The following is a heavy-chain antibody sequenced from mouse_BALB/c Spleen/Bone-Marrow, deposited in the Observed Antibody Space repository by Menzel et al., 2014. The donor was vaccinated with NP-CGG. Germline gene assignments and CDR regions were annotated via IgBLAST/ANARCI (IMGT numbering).Heavy chain of an antibody. D-gene: IGHD2-4*01. CDR3: ASDDYDGSWFAY. Sequence: VQLQQSGAELVRPGASVKLSCKASGHSFTNYWMNWMKQRPGQGLEWIGMIHPSDSETRLNQKFKDKATLTVDKSSSTAYMQLSSPTSEDSAVYYCASDDYDGSWFAYWGQGTLVTVSA. CDR1: GHSFTNYW. CDR2: IHPSDSET. J-gene: IGHJ3*01. V-gene: IGHV1-74*01.